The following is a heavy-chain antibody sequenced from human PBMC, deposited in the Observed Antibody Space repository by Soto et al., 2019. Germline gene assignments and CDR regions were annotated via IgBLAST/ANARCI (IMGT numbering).Heavy chain of an antibody. CDR3: ARDLTDILNGYHYGMDV. CDR2: ISAYNGNT. CDR1: GYTFTSYG. Sequence: QVQLVQSGAEVKKPGASVKVSCKASGYTFTSYGISWVRQAPGQGLEWMGWISAYNGNTNYAQKLQGRVTMTTDTSTSTAYRELRSLRSDDTAVYYCARDLTDILNGYHYGMDVWGQGTTVTVSS. V-gene: IGHV1-18*04. D-gene: IGHD3-9*01. J-gene: IGHJ6*02.